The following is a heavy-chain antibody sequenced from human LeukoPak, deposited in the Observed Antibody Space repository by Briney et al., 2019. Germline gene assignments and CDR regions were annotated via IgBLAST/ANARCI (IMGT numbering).Heavy chain of an antibody. V-gene: IGHV1-18*01. D-gene: IGHD6-13*01. CDR2: ISAYSGHT. CDR3: ARASVVAAGTRYFLH. CDR1: GYTFTTYG. Sequence: ASVKVSCKASGYTFTTYGISWVRQAPGQGLEWMGWISAYSGHTNYAQKFRGRVTMTTDTSTSTAYMELGSLRSDDTAVYYCARASVVAAGTRYFLHWGQGTLVTVSS. J-gene: IGHJ1*01.